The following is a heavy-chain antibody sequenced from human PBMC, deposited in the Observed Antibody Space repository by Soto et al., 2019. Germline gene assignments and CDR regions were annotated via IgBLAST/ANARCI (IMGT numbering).Heavy chain of an antibody. CDR2: MYHSGST. V-gene: IGHV4-59*01. Sequence: NPSETLSLTCTVSGGSISSYYWSWIRQPPGKGLEWIGYMYHSGSTNYNPSLKSRDTISVDTSKNQFSLKLSSVTAADTAVYYCARYCSGGSCYLDPWGQGTLVTVSS. D-gene: IGHD2-15*01. CDR3: ARYCSGGSCYLDP. J-gene: IGHJ5*02. CDR1: GGSISSYY.